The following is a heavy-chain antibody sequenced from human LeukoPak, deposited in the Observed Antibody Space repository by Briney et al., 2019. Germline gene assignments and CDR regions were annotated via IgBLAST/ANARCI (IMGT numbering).Heavy chain of an antibody. D-gene: IGHD3-22*01. CDR1: GYTFTNYG. CDR2: ISNYNGYT. Sequence: ASVKVSCKASGYTFTNYGISWVRQSPGQGLEWMGWISNYNGYTPYTQNLQGRITMTTDTFTSTVFMELRSLRSDDTAVYYCARDGLHRFSGYGGWFDPWGQGTLVTVSS. V-gene: IGHV1-18*01. J-gene: IGHJ5*02. CDR3: ARDGLHRFSGYGGWFDP.